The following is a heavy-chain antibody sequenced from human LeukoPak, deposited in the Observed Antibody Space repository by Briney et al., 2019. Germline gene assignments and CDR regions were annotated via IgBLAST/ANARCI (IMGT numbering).Heavy chain of an antibody. CDR2: INPSGGST. Sequence: ASVKVSCKASGYTFTSYYMHWVRQAPGQGLEWMGIINPSGGSTSYAQKFQGRVTMTRGTSTSTVYMELSSLRSEDTAVYYCARPYCSSTSCNWFDPWGQGTLVTVSS. V-gene: IGHV1-46*01. CDR3: ARPYCSSTSCNWFDP. D-gene: IGHD2-2*01. J-gene: IGHJ5*02. CDR1: GYTFTSYY.